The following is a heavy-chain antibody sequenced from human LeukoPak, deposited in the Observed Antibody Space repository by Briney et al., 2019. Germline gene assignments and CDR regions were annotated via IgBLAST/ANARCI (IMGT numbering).Heavy chain of an antibody. CDR3: ARVHRHYYDSSGYYYEHFDY. J-gene: IGHJ4*02. V-gene: IGHV4-61*08. CDR1: GGSISSGDYY. D-gene: IGHD3-22*01. CDR2: IYYSGST. Sequence: SSETLSLTCTVSGGSISSGDYYWSWIRQPPGKGLEWIGYIYYSGSTNYNPSLKSRVTISVDTSKNQFSLKLSSVTAADTAVYYCARVHRHYYDSSGYYYEHFDYWGQGTLVTVSS.